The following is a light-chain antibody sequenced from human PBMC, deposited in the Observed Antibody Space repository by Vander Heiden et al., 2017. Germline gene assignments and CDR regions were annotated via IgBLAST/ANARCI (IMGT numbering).Light chain of an antibody. CDR3: QSADSSDTYRVI. CDR1: ALPKQY. J-gene: IGLJ2*01. Sequence: SYELTQPPLVSVSPGQTAKITCSGDALPKQYAYWYQQRPGQAPVLIIYKDNERPSGIPERFSGYSSGTTVTLAISGDQAEDEADYYCQSADSSDTYRVIFGGGTKLTVL. V-gene: IGLV3-25*03. CDR2: KDN.